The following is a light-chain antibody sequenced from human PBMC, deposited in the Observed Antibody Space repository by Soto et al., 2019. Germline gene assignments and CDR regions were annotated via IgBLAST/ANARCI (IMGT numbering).Light chain of an antibody. CDR1: QGIRDD. J-gene: IGKJ1*01. V-gene: IGKV1-17*01. CDR3: LQHNTYPRT. CDR2: GAA. Sequence: DIPMTQSPSSLSASVGDRVTITCRASQGIRDDLSWYQQKPGKAPKRLIYGAATLQNGVPLRFSGSGSRTGFTLTISSLQPEDSATYYCLQHNTYPRTFGQGTKVEIK.